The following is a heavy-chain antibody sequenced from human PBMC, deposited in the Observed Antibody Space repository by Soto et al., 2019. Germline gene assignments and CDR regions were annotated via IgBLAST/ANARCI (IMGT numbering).Heavy chain of an antibody. Sequence: GASVKVSWKTSGYRFADYKLHWVRQAPGQGLEWMGWVDPNGGGSDSAQKFQGSVTMTWDTSITTAYLDLTRLTTNDTATYFCATWVDYGDFEGFDFWG. CDR3: ATWVDYGDFEGFDF. CDR1: GYRFADYK. D-gene: IGHD4-17*01. J-gene: IGHJ4*01. CDR2: VDPNGGGS. V-gene: IGHV1-2*04.